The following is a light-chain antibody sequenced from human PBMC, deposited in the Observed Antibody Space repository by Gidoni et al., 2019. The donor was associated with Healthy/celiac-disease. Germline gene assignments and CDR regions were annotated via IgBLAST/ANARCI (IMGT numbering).Light chain of an antibody. V-gene: IGKV3-20*01. CDR2: GES. Sequence: EIVLTQSPGTLSLSPGERATLSCRASQSVSSSYLAWYQQKPGQAHRLLIYGESSRATGIPDRFSGSGSGTDFTLTISRLEPEDFAVYYCQQYGSSPPSLTFGGGTKVEIK. CDR3: QQYGSSPPSLT. CDR1: QSVSSSY. J-gene: IGKJ4*01.